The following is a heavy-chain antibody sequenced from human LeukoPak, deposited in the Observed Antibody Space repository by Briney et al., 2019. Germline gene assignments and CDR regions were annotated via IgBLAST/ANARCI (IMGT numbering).Heavy chain of an antibody. V-gene: IGHV4-4*02. Sequence: SDTLSLTRGVSGRSIRGHNWRSWVRQSPRKGLEGIGEIFHDGSTNYSPSLKSRVTISVDTSKNQFSLKLSSVTAADTAVYYCAGGKYVYDSRPVAGWYFDYWGQGTLVTVSS. CDR3: AGGKYVYDSRPVAGWYFDY. J-gene: IGHJ4*02. D-gene: IGHD3-22*01. CDR1: GRSIRGHNW. CDR2: IFHDGST.